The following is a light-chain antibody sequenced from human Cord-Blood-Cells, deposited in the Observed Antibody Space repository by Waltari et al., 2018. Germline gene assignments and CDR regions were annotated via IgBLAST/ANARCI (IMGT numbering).Light chain of an antibody. Sequence: EIVLTQSPATLSLSPGERATLSCRASQSVSSYLAWYQQKPGQAPRHLIYDASNRATGIPARFSGSGSGTDFTLTSSSLEPEDFAVYYCQQRSNWPTFGGGTKVEIK. J-gene: IGKJ4*01. CDR3: QQRSNWPT. V-gene: IGKV3-11*01. CDR1: QSVSSY. CDR2: DAS.